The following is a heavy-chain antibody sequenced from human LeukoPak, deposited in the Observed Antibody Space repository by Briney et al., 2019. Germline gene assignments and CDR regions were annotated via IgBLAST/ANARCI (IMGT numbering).Heavy chain of an antibody. CDR1: GFTFSSYA. D-gene: IGHD3-3*01. V-gene: IGHV3-30-3*01. Sequence: PGGSLRPSCAASGFTFSSYAMHWVRQAPGKGLEWVAVISYDGSNKYYADSVKGRFTISRDNSKNTLYLQMNSLRAEDTAVYYCAPDFWSGPPRNDPYYYYGMDVWGQGTTVTVSS. CDR2: ISYDGSNK. J-gene: IGHJ6*02. CDR3: APDFWSGPPRNDPYYYYGMDV.